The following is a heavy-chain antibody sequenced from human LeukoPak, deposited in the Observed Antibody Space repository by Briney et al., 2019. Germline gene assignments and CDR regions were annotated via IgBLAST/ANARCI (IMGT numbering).Heavy chain of an antibody. CDR1: GGPISSPAHF. CDR3: ASQARIAAAPNWFDP. J-gene: IGHJ5*02. D-gene: IGHD6-25*01. Sequence: SETLSLTCTVSGGPISSPAHFWGWIRQPPGKGLEWIGSMYYSDSPHYNPYYNPSLKSRVTISVDTSKNQFSLRLSSVTAADTAVYYCASQARIAAAPNWFDPWGQGTLVTVSS. V-gene: IGHV4-39*07. CDR2: MYYSDSP.